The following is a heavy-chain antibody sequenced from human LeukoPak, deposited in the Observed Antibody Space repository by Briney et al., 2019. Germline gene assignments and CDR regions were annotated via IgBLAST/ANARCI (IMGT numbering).Heavy chain of an antibody. CDR1: GYTFTGYY. J-gene: IGHJ6*02. CDR2: INPNSGGT. D-gene: IGHD5-18*01. V-gene: IGHV1-2*02. Sequence: GASVTVSFKASGYTFTGYYMHWVRQAPGQGREWMGWINPNSGGTNYAQKFQGRVTMTRDTSISTAYMELSRLRSDDTAVYYCARGDTAMVIDYYYYYGMDVWGPGTTVTVSS. CDR3: ARGDTAMVIDYYYYYGMDV.